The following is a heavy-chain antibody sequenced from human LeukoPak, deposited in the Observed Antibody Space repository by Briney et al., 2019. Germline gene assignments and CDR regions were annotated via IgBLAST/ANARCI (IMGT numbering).Heavy chain of an antibody. CDR1: GFTFTSSA. Sequence: GTSEKVSCKASGFTFTSSAVQWVRQAREQRLEWIGWIVVGSGNTNYAQKFQERVTITRDMSASTAYMELSSLRSEDTAVYYCAAGDQLPTYGYVANAFDIWGQGTMVTVSS. V-gene: IGHV1-58*01. CDR2: IVVGSGNT. J-gene: IGHJ3*02. CDR3: AAGDQLPTYGYVANAFDI. D-gene: IGHD2-2*01.